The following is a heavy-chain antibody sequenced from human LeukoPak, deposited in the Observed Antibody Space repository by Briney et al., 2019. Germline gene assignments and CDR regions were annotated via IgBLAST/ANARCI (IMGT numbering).Heavy chain of an antibody. CDR1: GGSITSYY. V-gene: IGHV4-59*01. J-gene: IGHJ4*02. D-gene: IGHD5-24*01. Sequence: PSETLSLTCTVSGGSITSYYWSWIRQPPGKGLECIGYICYSGTTYYNPSLKSRVTISVDTSKNQFSLKLSSVTAADTAVYYCAKVRRDGYNSPDYWGQGTLVTVSS. CDR3: AKVRRDGYNSPDY. CDR2: ICYSGTT.